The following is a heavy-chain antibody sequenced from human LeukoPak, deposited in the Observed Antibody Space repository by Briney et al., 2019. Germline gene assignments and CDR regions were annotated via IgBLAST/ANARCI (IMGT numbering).Heavy chain of an antibody. CDR1: GYTFTSYG. CDR2: ISACNGNT. J-gene: IGHJ4*02. CDR3: ARGQTNRLLWVGELVSNINPFDY. Sequence: ASVKVSCKASGYTFTSYGISWVRQAPGQGLEWMGWISACNGNTNYAQKLQGRVTMTTDTSTSTAYMELRSLISDDTGVYYCARGQTNRLLWVGELVSNINPFDYWGQGTLVTVSS. D-gene: IGHD3-10*01. V-gene: IGHV1-18*01.